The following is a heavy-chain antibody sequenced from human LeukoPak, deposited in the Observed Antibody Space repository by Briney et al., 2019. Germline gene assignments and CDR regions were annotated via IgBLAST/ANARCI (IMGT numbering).Heavy chain of an antibody. CDR1: GYTFFTNW. D-gene: IGHD4-23*01. V-gene: IGHV5-51*01. CDR3: ARHGRAYGGNSGVDL. CDR2: IYTGDSDT. J-gene: IGHJ4*02. Sequence: GSSLKISCKGSGYTFFTNWIGWVRQIPGKGLLWLGVIYTGDSDTRYSPSFQGQVTISADKSIGTAYLQWSSLKASDTAIYYCARHGRAYGGNSGVDLWGQGTLVTVSS.